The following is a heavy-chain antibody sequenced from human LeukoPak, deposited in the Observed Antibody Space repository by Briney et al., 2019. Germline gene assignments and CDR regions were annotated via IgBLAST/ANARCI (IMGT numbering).Heavy chain of an antibody. CDR3: ARDRRLWNMDV. J-gene: IGHJ6*03. Sequence: GGSLRLSCAASGFTFSSYWMHWVRQAPGKGLVWVSRINSDGSTTTYADSVKGRFTISRDNAKNTLYLQMNSLRAEDTAVYYCARDRRLWNMDVWGTGTTVTISS. D-gene: IGHD4/OR15-4a*01. CDR2: INSDGSTT. V-gene: IGHV3-74*01. CDR1: GFTFSSYW.